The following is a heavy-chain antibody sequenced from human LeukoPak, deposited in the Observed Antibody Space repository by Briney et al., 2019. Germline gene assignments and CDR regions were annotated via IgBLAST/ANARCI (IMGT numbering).Heavy chain of an antibody. J-gene: IGHJ4*02. CDR1: GGSISSSSYY. D-gene: IGHD3-10*01. V-gene: IGHV4-39*01. CDR2: IYYSGYT. Sequence: PSETLSLTCTVSGGSISSSSYYWGWIRQPPGKGLEWIGSIYYSGYTYYNPSLESRVTISVDTSKNQFSLKLSSVTAADTAIYYCAKHYMGSSYNRGLDYXGQGXLVTV. CDR3: AKHYMGSSYNRGLDY.